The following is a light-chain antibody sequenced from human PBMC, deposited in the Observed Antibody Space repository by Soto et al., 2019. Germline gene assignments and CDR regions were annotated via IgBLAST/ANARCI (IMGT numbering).Light chain of an antibody. CDR3: SSVAGYYSLV. V-gene: IGLV2-11*01. J-gene: IGLJ3*02. Sequence: QSALTQPRSVSGSPGQSLTFSCTGTSSYVGAYNSVSWYQQHPGKAPKLVIYGVNKRPSGVPDRFFGSKSGNKASLTISGLQAEDEAVYYCSSVAGYYSLVFGGGNKVTVL. CDR1: SSYVGAYNS. CDR2: GVN.